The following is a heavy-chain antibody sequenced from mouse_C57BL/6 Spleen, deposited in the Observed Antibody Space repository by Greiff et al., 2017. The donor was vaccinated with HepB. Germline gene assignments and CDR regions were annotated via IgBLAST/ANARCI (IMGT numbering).Heavy chain of an antibody. CDR2: IDPENGDT. CDR3: TIPYGSSHWYFDV. Sequence: VQLQQSGAELVRPGASVKLSCTASGFNIKDDYMHWVKQRPEQGLEWIGWIDPENGDTEYASKFQGKATITADTSSNTAYLQLSSLTSEDTAVYYCTIPYGSSHWYFDVWGTGTTVTVSS. V-gene: IGHV14-4*01. D-gene: IGHD1-1*01. CDR1: GFNIKDDY. J-gene: IGHJ1*03.